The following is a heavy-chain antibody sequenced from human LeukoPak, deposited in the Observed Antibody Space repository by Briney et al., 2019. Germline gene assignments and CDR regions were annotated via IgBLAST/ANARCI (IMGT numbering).Heavy chain of an antibody. CDR3: AKAVTEWELIDY. CDR2: ISGSGGST. CDR1: GFTFSSYA. J-gene: IGHJ4*02. V-gene: IGHV3-23*01. Sequence: GGSLRLSCATSGFTFSSYAMSWVRQAPGKGLEWVSAISGSGGSTYYADSVKGRFTISRDNSKNTLYLQMNSLRAEDTAVYYCAKAVTEWELIDYWGQGTLVTVSS. D-gene: IGHD1-26*01.